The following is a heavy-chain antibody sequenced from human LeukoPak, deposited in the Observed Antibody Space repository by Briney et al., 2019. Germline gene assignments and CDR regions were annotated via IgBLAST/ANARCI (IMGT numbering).Heavy chain of an antibody. CDR2: ISSSGSTI. Sequence: GGSLRLSCAASGFTFSDYYMSWIRQAPGKGLEWVSYISSSGSTIYYADSVKGRFTISRDNSKNTLYLQMNSLRAEDTAVYYCARDASGSDAFDIWGQGTMVTVSS. D-gene: IGHD1-26*01. J-gene: IGHJ3*02. CDR3: ARDASGSDAFDI. CDR1: GFTFSDYY. V-gene: IGHV3-11*04.